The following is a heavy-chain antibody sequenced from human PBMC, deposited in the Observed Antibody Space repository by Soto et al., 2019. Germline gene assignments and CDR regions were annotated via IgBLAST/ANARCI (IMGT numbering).Heavy chain of an antibody. CDR3: ARAELEYCSGGSCYPLDY. Sequence: SESLSLTCAVYGGSFSGYYWRWIRQPPGKGLEWIGEINHSGSTNYNPSLKSRVTISVDTSKNQFSLKLSSVTAADTAVYYCARAELEYCSGGSCYPLDYWGQGTLVTVSS. CDR2: INHSGST. J-gene: IGHJ4*02. D-gene: IGHD2-15*01. V-gene: IGHV4-34*01. CDR1: GGSFSGYY.